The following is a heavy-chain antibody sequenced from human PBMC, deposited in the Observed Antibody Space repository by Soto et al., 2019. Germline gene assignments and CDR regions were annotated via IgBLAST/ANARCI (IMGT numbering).Heavy chain of an antibody. D-gene: IGHD2-21*01. J-gene: IGHJ6*02. Sequence: VQLVESGGGVVQPGRSLRLSCAASGDSGFSFSSYGFHWVRQAPGKGLEWVEVISYDGSNRHSAESVKGSFSVSRDNAMRTVDLKMNSLRPEDTAVYYCANDRIDTSYFYGMDVGGQGTTVTVSS. V-gene: IGHV3-30*18. CDR1: GDSGFSFSSYG. CDR2: ISYDGSNR. CDR3: ANDRIDTSYFYGMDV.